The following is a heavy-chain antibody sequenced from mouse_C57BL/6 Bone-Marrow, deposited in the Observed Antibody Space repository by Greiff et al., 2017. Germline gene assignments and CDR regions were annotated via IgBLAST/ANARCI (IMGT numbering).Heavy chain of an antibody. CDR3: ARYKEDAMDY. V-gene: IGHV1-63*01. D-gene: IGHD1-3*01. J-gene: IGHJ4*01. CDR1: GYTFTNYW. Sequence: VQLQQSGAELVRPGTSVKMSCKASGYTFTNYWIGWAKQRPGHGLEWIGDIYPGGGYTNHNEKFKGKATLTADKSSSTAYMQFSSLTSEDSAIYYCARYKEDAMDYWGQGTSVTVSS. CDR2: IYPGGGYT.